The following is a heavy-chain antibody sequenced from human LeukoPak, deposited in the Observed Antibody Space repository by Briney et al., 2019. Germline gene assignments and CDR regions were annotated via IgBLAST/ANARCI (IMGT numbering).Heavy chain of an antibody. CDR3: ARHIGGAFDI. CDR1: GFTFSSYS. Sequence: PGGSLRLSCAASGFTFSSYSMKWVRQAPGKGLEWVSSISSSSTYIYHADSVKGRFTISRDNAKNSLYLQMNSLRAEDTAFYYCARHIGGAFDIWGQGTMVTVSS. CDR2: ISSSSTYI. J-gene: IGHJ3*02. V-gene: IGHV3-21*06. D-gene: IGHD3-10*01.